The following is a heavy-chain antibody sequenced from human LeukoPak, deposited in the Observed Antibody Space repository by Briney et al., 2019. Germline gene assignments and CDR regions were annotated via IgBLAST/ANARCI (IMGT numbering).Heavy chain of an antibody. CDR3: ANYYDNKLSAFDI. V-gene: IGHV1-24*01. D-gene: IGHD3-22*01. CDR2: FDLEDGET. J-gene: IGHJ3*02. Sequence: GASVKVSCKVSGCTLTELSMHWVRQAPGKGLEWMGGFDLEDGETIYAQKFQGRVTMTEDTSTDTAYMELSSLRSEDTAVYYCANYYDNKLSAFDIWGQGTMVTVSS. CDR1: GCTLTELS.